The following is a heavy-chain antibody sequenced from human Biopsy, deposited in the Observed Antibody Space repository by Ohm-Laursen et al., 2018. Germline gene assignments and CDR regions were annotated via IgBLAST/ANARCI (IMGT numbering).Heavy chain of an antibody. J-gene: IGHJ5*02. CDR3: AKGGSITIFGVVINNCFDP. V-gene: IGHV3-23*01. Sequence: SLRLSCAASGFTYTTFAMSWVRQAPGKGPEWVSTISPNGATSYYADSVKGRFTISRDNSKNTLYLQMNSVRADDTAIYYCAKGGSITIFGVVINNCFDPWGQGTRVTISS. D-gene: IGHD3-3*01. CDR2: ISPNGATS. CDR1: GFTYTTFA.